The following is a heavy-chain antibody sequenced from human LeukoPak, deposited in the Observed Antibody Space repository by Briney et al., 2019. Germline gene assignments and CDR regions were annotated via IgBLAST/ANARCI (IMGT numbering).Heavy chain of an antibody. J-gene: IGHJ3*02. Sequence: RSGRSLRLSCAASGFSFSSYAMHWVRQAPGKGLEWVAVISYDGSNKYYADSVKGRFTISRDNAKNSLYLQLNSLTVEDTAVYYCVRDEIRSGAFDIWGQGTMVTVSS. CDR2: ISYDGSNK. CDR1: GFSFSSYA. D-gene: IGHD3-10*01. V-gene: IGHV3-30-3*01. CDR3: VRDEIRSGAFDI.